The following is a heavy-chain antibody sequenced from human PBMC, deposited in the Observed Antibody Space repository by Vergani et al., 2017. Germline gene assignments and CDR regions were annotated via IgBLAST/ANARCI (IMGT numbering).Heavy chain of an antibody. Sequence: QVNLQESGPGLVKPSETLSLTCAVSGDSISSGNNWGWIRQPPGKGLEWIGSLSTTGGATHASHNPSLKSRVSISVDTSKSQFSLRLTSVTAADSAIYYGAGYTHSWQRADRWGQGLLVSVSS. V-gene: IGHV4-61*01. CDR3: AGYTHSWQRADR. J-gene: IGHJ5*02. CDR2: LSTTGGA. CDR1: GDSISSGNN. D-gene: IGHD6-13*01.